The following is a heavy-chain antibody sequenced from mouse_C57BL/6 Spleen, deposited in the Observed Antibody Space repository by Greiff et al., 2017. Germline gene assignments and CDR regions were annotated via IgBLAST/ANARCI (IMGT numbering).Heavy chain of an antibody. Sequence: VKLMESGGDLVKPGGSLKLSCAASGFTFSSYGMSWVRQTPDKRLEWVATISSGGSYTYYPDSVKGRFTISRENATHTLYLQMSTLKSEDTAMXYCARLPYDYAVWFAYWGQGTLGTVSA. V-gene: IGHV5-6*02. CDR2: ISSGGSYT. D-gene: IGHD2-4*01. CDR3: ARLPYDYAVWFAY. CDR1: GFTFSSYG. J-gene: IGHJ3*01.